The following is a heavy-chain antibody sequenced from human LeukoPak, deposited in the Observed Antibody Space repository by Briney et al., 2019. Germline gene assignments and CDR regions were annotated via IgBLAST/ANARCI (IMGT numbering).Heavy chain of an antibody. CDR3: ATSYSSSWGWFDP. Sequence: PSETLSLTCTVSGGSISTYYWSWLRQPPGKGLEWLGYIYYSGSTNYNPSLKSRVTISVDTSKNQFSLKLSSVTAADTAVYYCATSYSSSWGWFDPWGQGTLVTVSS. D-gene: IGHD6-13*01. V-gene: IGHV4-59*08. J-gene: IGHJ5*02. CDR1: GGSISTYY. CDR2: IYYSGST.